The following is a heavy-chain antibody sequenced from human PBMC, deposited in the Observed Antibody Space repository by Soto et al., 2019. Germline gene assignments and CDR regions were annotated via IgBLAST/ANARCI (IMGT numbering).Heavy chain of an antibody. CDR2: IKSKTHGGTT. CDR3: TTDLYYDSSGYYSHFDY. V-gene: IGHV3-15*01. J-gene: IGHJ4*02. Sequence: GGSLRLSCAASGFTFSNAWMSWVRQAPGKGLEWVGRIKSKTHGGTTDYAAPVKGRFTISRDDSKNTLYLQMNSLKTEDTAVYYCTTDLYYDSSGYYSHFDYWGQGTLVTVSS. CDR1: GFTFSNAW. D-gene: IGHD3-22*01.